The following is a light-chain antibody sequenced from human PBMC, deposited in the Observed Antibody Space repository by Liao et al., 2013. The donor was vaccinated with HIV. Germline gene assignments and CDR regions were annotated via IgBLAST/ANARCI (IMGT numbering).Light chain of an antibody. Sequence: SYELTQPPSVSVSPGQTASITCSGDILGDKYASWYQQKPGQPPILVIYQDTKRPSGIPERFSGSNSGNTATLTISGTQGMDEADYYCQAWDSRNEVFGGGTKLTVL. CDR1: ILGDKY. CDR2: QDT. V-gene: IGLV3-1*01. J-gene: IGLJ2*01. CDR3: QAWDSRNEV.